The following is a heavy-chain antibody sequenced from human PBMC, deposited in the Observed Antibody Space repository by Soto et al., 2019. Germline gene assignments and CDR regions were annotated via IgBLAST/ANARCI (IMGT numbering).Heavy chain of an antibody. CDR2: IYYSGST. J-gene: IGHJ5*01. V-gene: IGHV4-59*08. D-gene: IGHD1-1*01. Sequence: PSETLSLTCTVSGGSISSYYWSWIRQPPGKGLEWIGYIYYSGSTNYNPSLKSRVTISLDTSKNQFSLKLSSVTAADTAVYYCARYELGYNYAYDSWGQGTLVTVS. CDR3: ARYELGYNYAYDS. CDR1: GGSISSYY.